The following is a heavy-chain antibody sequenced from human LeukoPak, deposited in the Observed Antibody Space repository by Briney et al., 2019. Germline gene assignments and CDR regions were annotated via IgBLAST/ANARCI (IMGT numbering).Heavy chain of an antibody. V-gene: IGHV3-23*01. J-gene: IGHJ3*02. D-gene: IGHD5/OR15-5a*01. Sequence: PGGSLRLSCAASGFTFSSYGMTWVRQSPGKGLEWVSGMSGSGYSTYYADSVKGRFTISRDNSKSTLYLQMNTLRAEDTAVYYCAKYREKNSVYDAFDIWGQGTLVTVSS. CDR2: MSGSGYST. CDR3: AKYREKNSVYDAFDI. CDR1: GFTFSSYG.